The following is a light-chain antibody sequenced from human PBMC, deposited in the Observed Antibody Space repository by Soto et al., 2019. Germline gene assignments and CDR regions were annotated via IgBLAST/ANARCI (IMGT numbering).Light chain of an antibody. CDR1: QSVSSSY. Sequence: EIVLTQSPGTLSLSPGERATLSCRASQSVSSSYLAWYQQKPGQAPRQLIYGASSRDTGIPDRFSGSGSGTDFTLTISRLEPEDFAVYYCQQYGSSPLTFGGGNKVEIQ. CDR2: GAS. CDR3: QQYGSSPLT. J-gene: IGKJ4*01. V-gene: IGKV3-20*01.